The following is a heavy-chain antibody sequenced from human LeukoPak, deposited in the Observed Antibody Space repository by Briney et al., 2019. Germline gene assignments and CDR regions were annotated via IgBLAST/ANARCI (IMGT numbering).Heavy chain of an antibody. CDR3: ATLDYDFWSGYYFNWFDP. V-gene: IGHV1-24*01. CDR2: FDPEDGET. CDR1: GYTLTELS. D-gene: IGHD3-3*01. Sequence: ASVKVSCKVSGYTLTELSMHWVRQAPGKGLEWMGGFDPEDGETIYAQKFQGRVTMTEDTSTDTAYMELSSLRSEDTAVYYCATLDYDFWSGYYFNWFDPWGQGTLVTVSS. J-gene: IGHJ5*02.